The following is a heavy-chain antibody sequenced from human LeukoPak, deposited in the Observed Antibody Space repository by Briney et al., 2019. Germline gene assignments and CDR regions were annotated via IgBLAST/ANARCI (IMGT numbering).Heavy chain of an antibody. CDR1: GFTFSNYG. Sequence: PGRSLRLSCAASGFTFSNYGMHWVRQAPGKGLEWVAVISYDGSNKYYADSVKGRFTISRDNSKNTLYLQMNSLRAEDTAVYDCAGYYFDYWGQGTLVTVSS. CDR2: ISYDGSNK. CDR3: AGYYFDY. V-gene: IGHV3-30*03. J-gene: IGHJ4*02.